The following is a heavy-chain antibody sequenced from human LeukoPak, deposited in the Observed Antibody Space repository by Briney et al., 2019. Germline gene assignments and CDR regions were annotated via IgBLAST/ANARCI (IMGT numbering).Heavy chain of an antibody. CDR3: ARLNKPGWFDP. V-gene: IGHV4-39*01. CDR1: GGSISSSTYY. CDR2: IYHSGST. Sequence: SETLSLTCTVSGGSISSSTYYWAWIRQPPGKGLEWIGSIYHSGSTYYNPPLKSRVTISVDTSKNQFSLKLSSVTAADTAVYYCARLNKPGWFDPWGQGTLVTVSS. J-gene: IGHJ5*02. D-gene: IGHD1-14*01.